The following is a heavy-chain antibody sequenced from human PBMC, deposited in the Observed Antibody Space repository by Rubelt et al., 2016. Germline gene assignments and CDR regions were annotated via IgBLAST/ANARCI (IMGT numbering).Heavy chain of an antibody. D-gene: IGHD1-7*01. CDR3: ARGVLNSFDI. CDR1: GDSVSSNTVA. V-gene: IGHV6-1*01. J-gene: IGHJ3*02. Sequence: QVQLQQSGPGLVKPSQTLSLTCAISGDSVSSNTVAWNWIRQSPSRGLEWLGRTYRMSPDYAVSVKSRITSSPDKPTDLGALQLKSVTPEETAVDYCARGVLNSFDIWGLGTMVTVSS. CDR2: TYRMSP.